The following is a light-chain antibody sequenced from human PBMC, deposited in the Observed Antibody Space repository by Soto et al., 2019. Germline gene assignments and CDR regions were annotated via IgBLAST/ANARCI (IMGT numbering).Light chain of an antibody. J-gene: IGKJ1*01. CDR2: GAT. V-gene: IGKV3-20*01. CDR1: VSVRTD. Sequence: VMTQSPDTLSLSPGQRATLSCRASVSVRTDLAWYQQKPGQAPRLLIYGATIRATGIPDRFSGNGSGTDFTLTISRLEPEDFAVYYCHQYGAPPRTFGQGTKVDIK. CDR3: HQYGAPPRT.